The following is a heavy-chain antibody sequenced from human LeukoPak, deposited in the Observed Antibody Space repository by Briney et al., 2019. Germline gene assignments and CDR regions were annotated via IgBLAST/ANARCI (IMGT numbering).Heavy chain of an antibody. CDR3: ARGSYNYGSGSPWVY. Sequence: PSETLSLTCTVSGGSINGYWSWIRQPAGKGLEWIGRISGSGTITYNPALQSRLSISIDTSKNQFSLKLMSVTAADTAVYYCARGSYNYGSGSPWVYWGQGTLVTVSS. V-gene: IGHV4-4*07. CDR2: ISGSGTI. CDR1: GGSINGY. J-gene: IGHJ4*02. D-gene: IGHD3-10*01.